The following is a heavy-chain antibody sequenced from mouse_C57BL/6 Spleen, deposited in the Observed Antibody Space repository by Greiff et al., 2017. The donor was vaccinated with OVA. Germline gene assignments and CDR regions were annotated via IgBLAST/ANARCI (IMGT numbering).Heavy chain of an antibody. Sequence: QVQLQQSGPELVKPGASVKISCKASGYAFSSSWMNWVKQRPGKGLEWIGRIYPGDGDTNYNGKFTGKATLTADKSSSTAYMQLSSLTSEDSAVYFCARYYGSSLWYFDVWGTGTTVTVSS. D-gene: IGHD1-1*01. CDR1: GYAFSSSW. CDR2: IYPGDGDT. V-gene: IGHV1-82*01. J-gene: IGHJ1*03. CDR3: ARYYGSSLWYFDV.